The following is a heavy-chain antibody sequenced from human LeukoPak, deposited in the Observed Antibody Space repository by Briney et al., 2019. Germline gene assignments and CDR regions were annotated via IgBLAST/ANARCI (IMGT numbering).Heavy chain of an antibody. V-gene: IGHV1-69*01. J-gene: IGHJ5*02. CDR2: IIPIFGTA. CDR1: GGTFSSYA. CDR3: ARDTTIAAAGQPNWFDP. D-gene: IGHD6-13*01. Sequence: GSSVKVSCKASGGTFSSYAISWVRQAPGQGLEWMGGIIPIFGTANYAQKFQGRVTITADESTSTAYMELSSLRSEDTAVYYCARDTTIAAAGQPNWFDPWGQGTLVTVSS.